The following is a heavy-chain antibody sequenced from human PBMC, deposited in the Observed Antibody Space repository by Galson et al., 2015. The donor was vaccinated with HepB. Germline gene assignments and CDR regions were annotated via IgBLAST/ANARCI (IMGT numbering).Heavy chain of an antibody. Sequence: SETLSLTCAVYGGSLSDDYWSWIRQPPGKGLEWMGEINDSGNTNDNPSLKSRVSMSVDTSKKQISLKLTSGTAADTAVYYCARVVAVAGAPPFDYWGQGTLVIVSS. D-gene: IGHD6-19*01. CDR3: ARVVAVAGAPPFDY. CDR2: INDSGNT. V-gene: IGHV4-34*01. J-gene: IGHJ4*02. CDR1: GGSLSDDY.